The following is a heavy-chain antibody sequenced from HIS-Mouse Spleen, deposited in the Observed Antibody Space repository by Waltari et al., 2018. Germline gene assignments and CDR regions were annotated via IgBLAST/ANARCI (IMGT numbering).Heavy chain of an antibody. CDR2: IYYRGST. Sequence: QLQLQESGPGLVKPSETLSLTCTVSGGSISSSSYYLGWIRQPPGKVLEGIGSIYYRGSTYYHPSLKSRVTISVDTSKNQFSLKLSSVTAADTAVYYCAREIPYSSSWYDWYFDLWGRGTLVTVSS. J-gene: IGHJ2*01. CDR3: AREIPYSSSWYDWYFDL. V-gene: IGHV4-39*07. CDR1: GGSISSSSYY. D-gene: IGHD6-13*01.